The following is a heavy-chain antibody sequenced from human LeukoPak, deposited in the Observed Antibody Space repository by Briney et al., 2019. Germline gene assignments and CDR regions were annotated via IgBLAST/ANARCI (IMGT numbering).Heavy chain of an antibody. Sequence: GGSLRLSCAASGFSFSSYAIHWVRQAPGKGLEWLSFISSDGSEKYYADSVKGRFTISRDYSNNTLYLQMNSLKAEDTAVYYCAKDRGIRYSSSWYDAFDIWGQGTVVTVSS. J-gene: IGHJ3*02. CDR3: AKDRGIRYSSSWYDAFDI. D-gene: IGHD6-13*01. CDR1: GFSFSSYA. CDR2: ISSDGSEK. V-gene: IGHV3-30*02.